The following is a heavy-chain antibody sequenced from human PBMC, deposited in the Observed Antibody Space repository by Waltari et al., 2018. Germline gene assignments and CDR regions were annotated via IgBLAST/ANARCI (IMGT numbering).Heavy chain of an antibody. CDR3: ARGRPYSSGWLAYWYFDL. D-gene: IGHD6-19*01. CDR2: INPSGST. CDR1: GGSFSGSY. Sequence: VQLQQWDAGLMKPSETLSLTYAVYGGSFSGSYWTSSHQPKGKGLRWIGEINPSGSTNYNPSLKIRVTISVDTSKNQFSLKLSSVTAADPAVYYCARGRPYSSGWLAYWYFDLWGRGTLVTVSS. J-gene: IGHJ2*01. V-gene: IGHV4-34*01.